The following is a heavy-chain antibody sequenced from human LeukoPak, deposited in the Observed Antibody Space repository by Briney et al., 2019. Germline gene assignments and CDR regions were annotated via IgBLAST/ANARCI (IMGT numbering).Heavy chain of an antibody. CDR2: ISGSSSTI. D-gene: IGHD3-3*01. CDR3: AREHARGLRFLEWFTFDY. CDR1: GFTFSNYA. V-gene: IGHV3-48*04. J-gene: IGHJ4*02. Sequence: GGSLRLSCAASGFTFSNYAMNWVRQAPGKGLEWLSYISGSSSTIYYADSVKGRFTISRDNAKNSLYLQMNSLRAEDTAVYYCAREHARGLRFLEWFTFDYWGQGTLVTVSS.